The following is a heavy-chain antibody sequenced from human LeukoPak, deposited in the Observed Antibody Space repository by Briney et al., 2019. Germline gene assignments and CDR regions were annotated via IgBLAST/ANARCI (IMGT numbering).Heavy chain of an antibody. CDR1: GYTFTSYD. CDR3: ARLATVTTIDY. J-gene: IGHJ4*02. CDR2: MNPNSGNT. D-gene: IGHD4-11*01. Sequence: ASVKVSCKASGYTFTSYDINWVRQATGQGLEWMGWMNPNSGNTGYAQKFQGRITITRNTSISTAYMELSSLRSEDTAVYYCARLATVTTIDYWGQGTLVTVSS. V-gene: IGHV1-8*03.